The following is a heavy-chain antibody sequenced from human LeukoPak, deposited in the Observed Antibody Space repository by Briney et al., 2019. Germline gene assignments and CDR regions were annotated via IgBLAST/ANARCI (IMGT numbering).Heavy chain of an antibody. V-gene: IGHV3-48*01. J-gene: IGHJ2*01. CDR2: IISSSTTI. D-gene: IGHD6-6*01. CDR3: ARGTIAARLYWYFDI. Sequence: YIISSSTTIYSADSVKVRFTMYRDNEKDSVYVKINSLRVEDTAVYYCARGTIAARLYWYFDIWGRGTLVTVSS.